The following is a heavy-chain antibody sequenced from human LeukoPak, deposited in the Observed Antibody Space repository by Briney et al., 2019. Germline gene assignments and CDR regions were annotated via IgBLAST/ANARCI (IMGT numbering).Heavy chain of an antibody. CDR3: VRDRDYSAGFPYYYMDV. V-gene: IGHV3-33*01. D-gene: IGHD4-11*01. CDR2: IWDDGSSK. Sequence: GRSLRLSRAASGFTFSSFGMHWVRQAPGRGLEWVALIWDDGSSKNYADSVKGRFTISRDNSKNTLYLQTDSLRVDDTAVYYCVRDRDYSAGFPYYYMDVWGTGTTVTVSS. J-gene: IGHJ6*03. CDR1: GFTFSSFG.